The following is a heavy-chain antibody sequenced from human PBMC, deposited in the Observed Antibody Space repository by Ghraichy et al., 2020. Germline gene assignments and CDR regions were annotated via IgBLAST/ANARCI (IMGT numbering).Heavy chain of an antibody. CDR2: ISVSGGDT. D-gene: IGHD3-10*01. Sequence: GGSLRLSCAASGITFSSYAMSWVRQAPGKGLEWVSGISVSGGDTYYADSVKGRFIISRDNSKNTLYLQMNRLRVEDTAVYYSVLRGDMDYWGQGILVTISS. CDR1: GITFSSYA. V-gene: IGHV3-23*01. J-gene: IGHJ4*02. CDR3: VLRGDMDY.